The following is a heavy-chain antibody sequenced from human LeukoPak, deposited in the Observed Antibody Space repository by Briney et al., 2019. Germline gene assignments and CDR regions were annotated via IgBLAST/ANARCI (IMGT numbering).Heavy chain of an antibody. CDR2: ISYDGSNK. CDR3: ARGGYYDSSGYYVDY. CDR1: GFTFSSYA. J-gene: IGHJ4*02. D-gene: IGHD3-22*01. Sequence: GMSLRLSCAASGFTFSSYAMHWVRQAPGKGLEWVAVISYDGSNKYYADSVKGRFTISRDNAKNTLYLQMNSLRAEDTAVYYCARGGYYDSSGYYVDYWGQGTLVTVSS. V-gene: IGHV3-30*03.